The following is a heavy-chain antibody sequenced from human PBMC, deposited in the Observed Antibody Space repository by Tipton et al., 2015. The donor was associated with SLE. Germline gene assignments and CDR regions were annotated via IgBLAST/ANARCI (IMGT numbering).Heavy chain of an antibody. CDR1: GFTFRTYA. J-gene: IGHJ4*02. V-gene: IGHV3-23*03. CDR2: IYSGTSST. CDR3: ANGYSSSWYYFDY. D-gene: IGHD6-13*01. Sequence: SLRLSCAASGFTFRTYAMSWVRQAPGKGLEWVSLIYSGTSSTYYADSVKGRFTISRDNSKNTLYLQMNSLRAEDTAVYYCANGYSSSWYYFDYWGQGTLVTVSS.